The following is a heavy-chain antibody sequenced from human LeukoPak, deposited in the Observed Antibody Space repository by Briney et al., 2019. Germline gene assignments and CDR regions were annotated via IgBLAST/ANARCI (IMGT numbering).Heavy chain of an antibody. CDR1: GGTVTSSTYF. Sequence: KSSETLSLTCTLSGGTVTSSTYFWGWIRQPPGKGLEWIGSISYSGATYYNPSLKSRVTISVDTSKNQFSLKLSSVTAADTAVYYCASVGSWGQGTLVTVSS. V-gene: IGHV4-39*07. CDR2: ISYSGAT. J-gene: IGHJ5*02. CDR3: ASVGS.